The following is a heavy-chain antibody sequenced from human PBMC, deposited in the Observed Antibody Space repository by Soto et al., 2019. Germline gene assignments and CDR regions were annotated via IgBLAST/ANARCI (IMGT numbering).Heavy chain of an antibody. Sequence: SETLSLTCAVSGGSISSGGYSWSWIRQPPGKGLEWIGYIYHSGSTYYNPSLKSRVTISVDRSKNQFSLKLSSVTAADTAVYYCARDLGTMVRGVIISHNWFDPWGQGTLVTVSS. V-gene: IGHV4-30-2*01. CDR1: GGSISSGGYS. CDR3: ARDLGTMVRGVIISHNWFDP. CDR2: IYHSGST. J-gene: IGHJ5*02. D-gene: IGHD3-10*01.